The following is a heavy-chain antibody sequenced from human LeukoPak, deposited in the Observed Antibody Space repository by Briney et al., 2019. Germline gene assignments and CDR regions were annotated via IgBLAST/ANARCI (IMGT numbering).Heavy chain of an antibody. CDR1: GYTLTELS. CDR3: TMYTSCTGGSCNSRPEDTFDH. J-gene: IGHJ4*02. Sequence: ASVKVSCKVSGYTLTELSMHWVRQAPGKGLEWMGGFDPEDGETIYAQKFQDRVTMTEDTSTDTAYMELSSLRSEDTAVYYGTMYTSCTGGSCNSRPEDTFDHWGQGTLVIVSS. V-gene: IGHV1-24*01. CDR2: FDPEDGET. D-gene: IGHD2-15*01.